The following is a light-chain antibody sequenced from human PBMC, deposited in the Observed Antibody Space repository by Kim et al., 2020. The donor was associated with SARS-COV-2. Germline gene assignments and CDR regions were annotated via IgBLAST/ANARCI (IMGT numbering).Light chain of an antibody. CDR3: QVWDSSSDHVV. CDR2: YDN. J-gene: IGLJ2*01. CDR1: NIGSKS. Sequence: APGKTARSTCGGNNIGSKSVHWYQQKPGQAPVLVIYYDNDRPSGIPERFSGSNSGNTATLTISRVEAGDEADYYCQVWDSSSDHVVFGGGTQLTVL. V-gene: IGLV3-21*04.